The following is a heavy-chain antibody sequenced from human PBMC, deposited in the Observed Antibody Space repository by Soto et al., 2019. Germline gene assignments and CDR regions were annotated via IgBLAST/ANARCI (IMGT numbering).Heavy chain of an antibody. V-gene: IGHV3-33*01. D-gene: IGHD3-9*01. CDR3: ARDQHDILTGPLYYFDY. CDR1: GFTFSSYG. Sequence: QVQLVESGGGVVQPGRSLRLSCAASGFTFSSYGMHWVGQAPGKGLEWVAVIWYDGSNKYYADSVKGRFTISRDNSKNTLYLQMNSLRAEDTAVYYCARDQHDILTGPLYYFDYWGQGTLVTVSS. CDR2: IWYDGSNK. J-gene: IGHJ4*02.